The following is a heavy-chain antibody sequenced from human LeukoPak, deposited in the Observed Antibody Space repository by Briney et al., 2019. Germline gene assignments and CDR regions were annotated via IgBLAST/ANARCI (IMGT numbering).Heavy chain of an antibody. CDR3: ALYYYDSSGYYYDLPNFDY. D-gene: IGHD3-22*01. CDR2: IIPIFGTA. Sequence: SVKVSCKASGYTFTSYGISWVRQAPGQGLEWMGGIIPIFGTANYAQKFQGRVTITADESTSTAYMELSSLRSEDTAVYYCALYYYDSSGYYYDLPNFDYWGQGTLVTVSS. V-gene: IGHV1-69*13. CDR1: GYTFTSYG. J-gene: IGHJ4*02.